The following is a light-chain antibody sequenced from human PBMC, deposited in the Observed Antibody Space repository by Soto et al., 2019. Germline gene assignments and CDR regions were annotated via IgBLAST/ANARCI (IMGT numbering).Light chain of an antibody. V-gene: IGKV3-20*01. CDR3: QQYGSSPYT. Sequence: EIVLTQSPGTLSLSPGERATLSCRASQSVSSSYLAWYQQKPGQAPRLLIYGASSMATGIPERFSGSGSGTDFTLTISRLEPEDFAVYYCQQYGSSPYTFGQGTKLEIK. CDR2: GAS. J-gene: IGKJ2*01. CDR1: QSVSSSY.